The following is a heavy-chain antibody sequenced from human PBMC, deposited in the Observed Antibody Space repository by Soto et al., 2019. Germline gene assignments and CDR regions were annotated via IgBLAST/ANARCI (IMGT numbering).Heavy chain of an antibody. CDR3: AKGVYSTSWSPFDY. V-gene: IGHV3-23*01. Sequence: EVQLLGSGGGLVQPGGSLRLSCAASGFTFSSYAMSWVRQAPGKGLEWVSAINGSGGSAFYADSVKGRSTISRDNSKNTLYLQMNSLRAEDTALYYCAKGVYSTSWSPFDYWGQGTLVTVSS. D-gene: IGHD6-13*01. CDR2: INGSGGSA. CDR1: GFTFSSYA. J-gene: IGHJ4*02.